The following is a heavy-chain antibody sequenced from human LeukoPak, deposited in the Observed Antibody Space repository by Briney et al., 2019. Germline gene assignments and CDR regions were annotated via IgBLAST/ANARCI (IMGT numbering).Heavy chain of an antibody. D-gene: IGHD1-26*01. V-gene: IGHV4-59*08. J-gene: IGHJ4*02. CDR3: ARQWRGGSSSYYFDY. Sequence: TAETLSLTYTVSGGSIRSYYCIWIRQPPPKGLDGMGYIYYSWSTNYNPSLNSRVTISVDTSKNQFSLKLSSVTAADTAVYYCARQWRGGSSSYYFDYWGQGTLVTVSS. CDR1: GGSIRSYY. CDR2: IYYSWST.